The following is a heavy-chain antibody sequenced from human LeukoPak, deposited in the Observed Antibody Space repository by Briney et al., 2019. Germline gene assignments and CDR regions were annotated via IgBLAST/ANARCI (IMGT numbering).Heavy chain of an antibody. Sequence: GGSLRLSCAASGFTFINYGIHWVRQAPGKGLEWVAAVSYDGSNTYYADSVKGRFTISRDNSKNTMYLEMNSLRAQDTAVYYCARGNTYLDIYGYFGDYWGQGTLVTVSS. D-gene: IGHD5-18*01. CDR2: VSYDGSNT. J-gene: IGHJ4*02. V-gene: IGHV3-30*04. CDR1: GFTFINYG. CDR3: ARGNTYLDIYGYFGDY.